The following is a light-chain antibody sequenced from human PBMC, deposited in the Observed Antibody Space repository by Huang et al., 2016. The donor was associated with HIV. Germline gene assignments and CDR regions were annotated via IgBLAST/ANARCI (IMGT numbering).Light chain of an antibody. V-gene: IGKV3-11*01. Sequence: EIVLTQSPVTLSLSPGERATLSCRASQSVGNFLAWYQQRPGQAPRLLIYDASSRATGVPARCSGSGSGTDFTLTISSLEPEDFAVYFCQLRSNWPFGPGTRVDIK. CDR1: QSVGNF. CDR2: DAS. J-gene: IGKJ3*01. CDR3: QLRSNWP.